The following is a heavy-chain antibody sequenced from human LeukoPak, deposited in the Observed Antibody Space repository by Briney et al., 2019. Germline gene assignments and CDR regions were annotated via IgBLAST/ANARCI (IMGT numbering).Heavy chain of an antibody. Sequence: PGGSLRLSCAASGFTFSSYAMSWVRQAPGKGLEWVSSISGSGGSTYYADSAKGRFTISRDNSKNTLYLQMNSLRAEDTAVYYCAKDSGRLSTIFGLVNLDPNVGYFDYWGQGTLVTVSS. J-gene: IGHJ4*02. CDR2: ISGSGGST. CDR3: AKDSGRLSTIFGLVNLDPNVGYFDY. D-gene: IGHD3-3*01. V-gene: IGHV3-23*01. CDR1: GFTFSSYA.